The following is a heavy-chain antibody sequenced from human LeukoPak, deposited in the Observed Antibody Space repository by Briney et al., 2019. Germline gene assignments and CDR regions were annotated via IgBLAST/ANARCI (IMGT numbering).Heavy chain of an antibody. CDR3: ARDGLGAAAGTPDY. Sequence: GASVKVSCKASGYTFTGYYMHWVRQAPGQGLEWMGWINPNSGGTNYAQKFQGRVTMTRDTSISTAYMELSGLRSDDTAVFYCARDGLGAAAGTPDYWGQGTLVTVSS. CDR1: GYTFTGYY. J-gene: IGHJ4*02. CDR2: INPNSGGT. V-gene: IGHV1-2*02. D-gene: IGHD6-13*01.